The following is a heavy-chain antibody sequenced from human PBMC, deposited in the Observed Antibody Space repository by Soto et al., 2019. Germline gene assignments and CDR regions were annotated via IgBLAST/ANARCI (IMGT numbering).Heavy chain of an antibody. V-gene: IGHV4-34*01. CDR3: ASDNTGSLDY. J-gene: IGHJ4*02. Sequence: SETLSLTCAVYGGSFSGYYWSWIRQPPGKGLEWIGEINHTGSTYYNPSLESRVTISVDRSKNQLYLRLSSVTAADTAVYYCASDNTGSLDYWGQGTLVTVS. CDR1: GGSFSGYY. CDR2: INHTGST. D-gene: IGHD1-20*01.